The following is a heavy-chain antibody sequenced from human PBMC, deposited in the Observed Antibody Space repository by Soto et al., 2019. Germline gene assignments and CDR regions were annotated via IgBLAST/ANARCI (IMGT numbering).Heavy chain of an antibody. V-gene: IGHV3-74*01. CDR2: IKSDGTVT. CDR3: ARENYDFWSGYYLDY. J-gene: IGHJ4*02. Sequence: GGSLRLSCVVSGITFSTYRMHWVRQAPGKGLVWVSHIKSDGTVTHYTDSVRGRFIISRDNARNTLFLQMNSLRAEDTAVYYCARENYDFWSGYYLDYWGQGTLVPVSS. D-gene: IGHD3-3*01. CDR1: GITFSTYR.